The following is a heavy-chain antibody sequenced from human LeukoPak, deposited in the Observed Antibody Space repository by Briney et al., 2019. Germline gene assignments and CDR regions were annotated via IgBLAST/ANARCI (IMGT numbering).Heavy chain of an antibody. CDR1: GFTFNIYG. D-gene: IGHD4-17*01. J-gene: IGHJ2*01. CDR3: AKENGDYYWYFDL. CDR2: ISYDGSNK. Sequence: GGSLRLSCAGSGFTFNIYGIHWVRQAPGKGLEWVAVISYDGSNKYYADSVRGRFTISRDNSKNTLYLQMNSLRAEDTAVYYCAKENGDYYWYFDLWGRGTLVTVSS. V-gene: IGHV3-30*18.